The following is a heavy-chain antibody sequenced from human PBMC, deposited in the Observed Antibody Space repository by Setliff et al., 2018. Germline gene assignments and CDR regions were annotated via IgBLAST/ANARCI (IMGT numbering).Heavy chain of an antibody. CDR1: GASVINYY. CDR3: VRVGREYGDSGGHDAFRS. J-gene: IGHJ1*01. Sequence: PSETLSLTCNVYGASVINYYWNWIRQSAGEGLEWLGRIYSDGRSSYNPSLKSRISMSLDASKNEIFLKMSSLTAADTARYYCVRVGREYGDSGGHDAFRSWGQGKMVTVSS. CDR2: IYSDGRS. V-gene: IGHV4-4*07. D-gene: IGHD4-17*01.